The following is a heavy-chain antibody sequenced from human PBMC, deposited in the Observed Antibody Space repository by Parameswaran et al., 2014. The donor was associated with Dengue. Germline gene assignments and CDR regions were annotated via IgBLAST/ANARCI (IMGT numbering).Heavy chain of an antibody. Sequence: KWIRQPPGKGLEWVSYISSSSRTIYHADSVKGRFTISRDNVKNSLYLQMNSLRAEDTAVYYCARNGNPYYYHSSGWDAFDIWGQGTMVTVSS. D-gene: IGHD3-22*01. J-gene: IGHJ3*02. CDR2: ISSSSRTI. V-gene: IGHV3-48*01. CDR3: ARNGNPYYYHSSGWDAFDI.